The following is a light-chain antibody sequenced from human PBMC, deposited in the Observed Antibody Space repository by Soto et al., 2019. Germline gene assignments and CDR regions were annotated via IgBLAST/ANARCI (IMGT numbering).Light chain of an antibody. Sequence: EIVLTQSPGTLSLSPGESANLSCRASQSVTSNYLAWYQQKPGQAPRLLIFGASSRATGIPDKFSGSGCGTDFTLTISRVEPDDFAVYYCQHYGSPSWTFGQGTKVEIK. V-gene: IGKV3-20*01. CDR3: QHYGSPSWT. J-gene: IGKJ1*01. CDR1: QSVTSNY. CDR2: GAS.